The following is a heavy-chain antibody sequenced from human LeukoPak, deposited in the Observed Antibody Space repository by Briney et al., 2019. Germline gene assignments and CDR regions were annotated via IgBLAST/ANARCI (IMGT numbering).Heavy chain of an antibody. J-gene: IGHJ5*02. CDR1: GYTLTELS. V-gene: IGHV1-24*01. Sequence: ASVKVSCKVSGYTLTELSMHWVRQAPGKGLERMGGFDPEDGETIYAQKFQGRVTMTEDTSTDTAYMELRSLTFEDTAVYYCARVRLRNGYNWFDPWGQGTLVTVSS. CDR2: FDPEDGET. D-gene: IGHD3-3*01. CDR3: ARVRLRNGYNWFDP.